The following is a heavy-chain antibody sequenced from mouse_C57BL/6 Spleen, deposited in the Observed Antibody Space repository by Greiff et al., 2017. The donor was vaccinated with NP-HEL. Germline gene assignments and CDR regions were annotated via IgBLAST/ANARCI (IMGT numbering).Heavy chain of an antibody. CDR2: IRNKANGYTT. Sequence: DVKLVESGGGLVQPGGSLSLSCAASGFTFTDYYMSWVRPPPGKALEWLGFIRNKANGYTTEYSASVKGRFTIASDNYQSLRDLKMNALRAEYSATYDCASDNYYGSSPFAYWGQGTLVTVSA. D-gene: IGHD1-1*01. CDR3: ASDNYYGSSPFAY. V-gene: IGHV7-3*01. CDR1: GFTFTDYY. J-gene: IGHJ3*01.